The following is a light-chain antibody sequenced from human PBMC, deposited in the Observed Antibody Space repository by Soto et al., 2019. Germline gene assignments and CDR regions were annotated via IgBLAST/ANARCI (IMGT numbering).Light chain of an antibody. CDR2: AAS. V-gene: IGKV1-39*01. CDR1: QSISNY. J-gene: IGKJ3*01. CDR3: QQFYTTLFT. Sequence: DIQMTQSPASLSASVGDRVTITCRASQSISNYLNWYQQKPGKAPNLLIYAASSLRSGVPSRFSGSASGTDFNLTISSLQPEDCATYSCQQFYTTLFTFGPGTNVEIK.